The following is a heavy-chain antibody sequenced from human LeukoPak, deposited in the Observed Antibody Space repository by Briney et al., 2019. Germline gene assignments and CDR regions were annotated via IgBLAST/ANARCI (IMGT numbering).Heavy chain of an antibody. CDR1: GFALSSHW. CDR3: AKGKSLYYYYGMDV. Sequence: GGSLRLSCAASGFALSSHWMTWVRQVPGRGPEWVANVNRDGSETYYLDSVKGRFTISKDNAKNSLYLQMNSLRAEDTAVYYCAKGKSLYYYYGMDVWGQGTTVTVSS. J-gene: IGHJ6*02. CDR2: VNRDGSET. V-gene: IGHV3-7*03.